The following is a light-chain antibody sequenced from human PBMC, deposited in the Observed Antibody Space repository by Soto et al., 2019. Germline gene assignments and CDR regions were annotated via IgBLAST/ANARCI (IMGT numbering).Light chain of an antibody. J-gene: IGKJ1*01. CDR1: QSILDRSKNKYY. Sequence: DIVMTQSRDSLAVSLGERATFNCKSSQSILDRSKNKYYLAWYQQKSGQPPKLLIYWASLREPGVPDRFTGSGSGTDFTLTISSLQAEDVAVYYCQQYFTSPWTFGQGTKVEI. CDR2: WAS. CDR3: QQYFTSPWT. V-gene: IGKV4-1*01.